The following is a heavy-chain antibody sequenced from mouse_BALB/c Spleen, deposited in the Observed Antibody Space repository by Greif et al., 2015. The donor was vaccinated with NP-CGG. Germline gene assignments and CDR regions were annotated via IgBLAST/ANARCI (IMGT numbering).Heavy chain of an antibody. CDR1: GFNIKDYY. CDR2: IDPENGNA. CDR3: ASLDYYAMDY. Sequence: VQVVESGAELVRPGALVKLSCKASGFNIKDYYMHWVKQRPEQGLEWIGWIDPENGNAIYDPKFQGKASITADTSSNTAYLQLSSLTSEDTAVYYCASLDYYAMDYWGQGTSVTVSS. J-gene: IGHJ4*01. V-gene: IGHV14-1*02.